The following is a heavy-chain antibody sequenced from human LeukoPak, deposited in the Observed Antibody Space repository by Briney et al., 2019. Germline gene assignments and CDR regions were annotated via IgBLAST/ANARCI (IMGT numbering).Heavy chain of an antibody. J-gene: IGHJ4*02. CDR1: GGSFSGYY. D-gene: IGHD5-18*01. CDR2: INHSGST. V-gene: IGHV4-34*01. CDR3: ARAGIQLWLPFDY. Sequence: SETLSLTCAVYGGSFSGYYWSWIRQPPGKGLEWIGEINHSGSTNYNPSLKSRVTISVDTSKNQFSLKLSSETAADTAVYYCARAGIQLWLPFDYWGQGTLVTVSS.